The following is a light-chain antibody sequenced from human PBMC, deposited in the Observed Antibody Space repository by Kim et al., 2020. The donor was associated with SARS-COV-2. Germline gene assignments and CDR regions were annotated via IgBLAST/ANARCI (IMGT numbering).Light chain of an antibody. V-gene: IGKV3-20*01. CDR1: QSVGSNY. CDR2: GAS. CDR3: QQYGRSLPYT. J-gene: IGKJ2*01. Sequence: SPGERATLSCRASQSVGSNYLAWYQQKPGQAPRILIYGASSRAPGIADRFSGGGSGTEFTLTISRLEPDDFAVYYCQQYGRSLPYTFGQGTKLEI.